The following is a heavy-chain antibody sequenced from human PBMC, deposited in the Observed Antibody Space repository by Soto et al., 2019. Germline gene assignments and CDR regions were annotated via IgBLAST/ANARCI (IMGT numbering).Heavy chain of an antibody. CDR1: GFTFSSYS. D-gene: IGHD4-17*01. Sequence: EVQLVESGGGLVQPGGSLRLSCAASGFTFSSYSMNWVRQAPGKGLEWVSYISSSSSTIYYADSVKGRFTISRDNAKNSLYLQMNSLRDEDTAVYYCATPYGDYVFYYYGMDVWGQGTTVTVSS. J-gene: IGHJ6*02. CDR2: ISSSSSTI. CDR3: ATPYGDYVFYYYGMDV. V-gene: IGHV3-48*02.